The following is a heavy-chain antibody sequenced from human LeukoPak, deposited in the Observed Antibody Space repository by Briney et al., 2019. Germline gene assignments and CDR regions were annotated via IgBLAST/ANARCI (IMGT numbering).Heavy chain of an antibody. CDR1: GFPFSSHA. CDR3: ARGGNLEN. V-gene: IGHV3-7*01. CDR2: INEDGGER. Sequence: GGSLRLSCAASGFPFSSHAMSWVRQAPGKGLEWVANINEDGGERHYVDTVKGRFTISRDNAKNSLYLQMNSLRAEDTAVYYCARGGNLENWGRGTLVTVSS. D-gene: IGHD1-14*01. J-gene: IGHJ4*02.